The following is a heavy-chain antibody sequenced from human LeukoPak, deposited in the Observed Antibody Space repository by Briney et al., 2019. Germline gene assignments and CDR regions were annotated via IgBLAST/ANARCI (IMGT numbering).Heavy chain of an antibody. CDR1: GTTFSRSA. J-gene: IGHJ4*02. D-gene: IGHD1-26*01. V-gene: IGHV1-69*05. CDR2: VIPILGTT. CDR3: ARDDGSATMGFDS. Sequence: SVKVSCKASGTTFSRSAISWVRQAPGQGLEWLGGVIPILGTTNYAQKFRNRVSITTDESTSTAYMEVTSLRSVDTAVYYCARDDGSATMGFDSWGQGTLVTVSS.